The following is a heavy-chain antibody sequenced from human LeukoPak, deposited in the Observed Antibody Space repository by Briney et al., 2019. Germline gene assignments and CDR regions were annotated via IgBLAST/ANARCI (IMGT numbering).Heavy chain of an antibody. CDR3: ARAGDTAMVIEY. CDR1: GYTFNGYY. Sequence: ASVKVSCKASGYTFNGYYMHWVRQAPGQGLEWMGIINPSGGSTSHAQKFQGRVTMTRDTSTSTVYMELSSLRSEDTAVYYCARAGDTAMVIEYWGQGTLVTISS. D-gene: IGHD5-18*01. J-gene: IGHJ4*02. CDR2: INPSGGST. V-gene: IGHV1-46*02.